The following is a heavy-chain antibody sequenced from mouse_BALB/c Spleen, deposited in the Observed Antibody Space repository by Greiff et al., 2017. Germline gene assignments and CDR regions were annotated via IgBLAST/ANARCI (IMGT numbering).Heavy chain of an antibody. Sequence: VQLVESGPGLVQPSQSLSITCTVSGFSLTGYGVHWVRQPPGKGLEWLGVIWAGGSTNYNSALMSRLSISKDNSKSQVFLKMNSLQTDDTAMYYCARETGRAMDYWGQGTSVTVSS. V-gene: IGHV2-9*02. D-gene: IGHD4-1*01. CDR3: ARETGRAMDY. CDR2: IWAGGST. J-gene: IGHJ4*01. CDR1: GFSLTGYG.